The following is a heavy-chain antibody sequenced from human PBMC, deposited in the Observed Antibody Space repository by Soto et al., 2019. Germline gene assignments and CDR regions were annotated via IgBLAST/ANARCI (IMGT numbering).Heavy chain of an antibody. Sequence: GGSLRLSCAASGFTFSSYWMSWVRQAPGKGLEWVANIKQDGSEKYYVDSVKGRFTISRDNAKNSLYLQMNSLRAEDTAVYYCARDQLTGEPGDAFDIWGQGTMVTVSS. CDR2: IKQDGSEK. J-gene: IGHJ3*02. CDR3: ARDQLTGEPGDAFDI. V-gene: IGHV3-7*01. D-gene: IGHD7-27*01. CDR1: GFTFSSYW.